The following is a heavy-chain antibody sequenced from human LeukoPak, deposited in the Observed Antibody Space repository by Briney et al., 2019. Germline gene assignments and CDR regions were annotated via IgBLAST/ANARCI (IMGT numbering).Heavy chain of an antibody. Sequence: GGSLRLSCAASGFTFSSYWMSWVRQAPGKGLEWVAFIRYDGSNKYYADSVKGRFTISRDNSKNTLYLQMNSLRAEDTAVYYCAKDSARITMVRGVMGWFDPWGQGTLVTVSS. D-gene: IGHD3-10*01. CDR1: GFTFSSYW. V-gene: IGHV3-30*02. CDR3: AKDSARITMVRGVMGWFDP. J-gene: IGHJ5*02. CDR2: IRYDGSNK.